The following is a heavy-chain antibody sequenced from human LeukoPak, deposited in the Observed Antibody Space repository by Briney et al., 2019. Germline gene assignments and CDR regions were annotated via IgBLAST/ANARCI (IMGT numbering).Heavy chain of an antibody. J-gene: IGHJ4*02. Sequence: PGGSLRHSCAASGFTFSSYNMKWVRQAPGKGLEWVSFISTTSNYIYYADSVKGRFTISRDNAKNSLYLQMNSLRGEDAALYYCARAGVCSTTSCDGGIDYWGQGTLVTVSS. CDR3: ARAGVCSTTSCDGGIDY. V-gene: IGHV3-21*06. CDR2: ISTTSNYI. CDR1: GFTFSSYN. D-gene: IGHD2-2*01.